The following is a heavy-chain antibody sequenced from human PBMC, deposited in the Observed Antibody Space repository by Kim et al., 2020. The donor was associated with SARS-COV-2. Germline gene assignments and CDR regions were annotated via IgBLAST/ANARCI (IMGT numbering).Heavy chain of an antibody. CDR2: IYYRSKWYN. J-gene: IGHJ5*02. CDR1: GDRVSSNSAA. D-gene: IGHD6-6*01. Sequence: SQTLSLTCAISGDRVSSNSAAWNWIRQSPSRGLEWLGRIYYRSKWYNDYAVSVKSRITINPDTSKNQLSLQLNSVTPEDTAVYYCARQDYSSSSPRNWFDPWGQGTLVTVSS. CDR3: ARQDYSSSSPRNWFDP. V-gene: IGHV6-1*01.